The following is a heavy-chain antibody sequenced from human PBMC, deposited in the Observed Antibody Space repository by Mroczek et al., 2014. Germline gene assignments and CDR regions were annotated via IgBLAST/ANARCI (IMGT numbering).Heavy chain of an antibody. Sequence: VQLVESGGGLVQPGGSLRLSCAASGFSFSDHYMEWVRQAPGKGLEWVGRIRNKAKSHTTDYAASVKGRFAISRDDSKNSLYLQMNSLKTEDTAVYYCARGPSYSGGGTLDSWGQGTLVTVSS. D-gene: IGHD1-26*01. CDR3: ARGPSYSGGGTLDS. V-gene: IGHV3-72*01. CDR1: GFSFSDHY. CDR2: IRNKAKSHTT. J-gene: IGHJ4*02.